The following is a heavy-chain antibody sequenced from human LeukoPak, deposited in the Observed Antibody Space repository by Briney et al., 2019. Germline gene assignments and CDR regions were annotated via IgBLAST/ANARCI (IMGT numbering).Heavy chain of an antibody. J-gene: IGHJ4*02. CDR1: GFTFSSYG. D-gene: IGHD5-18*01. CDR2: ISGSGGST. Sequence: GGSLRLSCAASGFTFSSYGMTWVRQAPGKGLEWVSAISGSGGSTYYADSVRGRFTISRDNSKNTLYLQMNSLRAEDTAVYYCAKEMNNYGYFDYWGQGTLVTVSS. CDR3: AKEMNNYGYFDY. V-gene: IGHV3-23*01.